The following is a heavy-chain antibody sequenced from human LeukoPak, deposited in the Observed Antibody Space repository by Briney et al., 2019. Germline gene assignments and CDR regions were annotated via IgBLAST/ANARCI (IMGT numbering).Heavy chain of an antibody. Sequence: ASVKVSCKASGYTFTGYYMHWVRQAPGQGLEWMGWISPNSGGTKYTQKFQGRVTMTRDTSISTAYMELSRLRSDDTAVYYCARGDDVLRFLEWSPMDVWGKGTTATVPS. J-gene: IGHJ6*03. CDR2: ISPNSGGT. D-gene: IGHD3-3*01. CDR1: GYTFTGYY. CDR3: ARGDDVLRFLEWSPMDV. V-gene: IGHV1-2*02.